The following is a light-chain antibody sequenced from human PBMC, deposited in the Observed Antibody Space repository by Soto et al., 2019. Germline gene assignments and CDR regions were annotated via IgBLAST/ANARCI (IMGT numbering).Light chain of an antibody. V-gene: IGKV1-33*01. J-gene: IGKJ1*01. Sequence: IQMTQSPSTLSASVRDRVSITCRASQAIRDDLGWYQKKPGKAPKLLIFAASRLERGVPSRFSGSGSGTDFTFTISSLQPEDIATYYCQQYDNLPTWTFGQGTKVDIK. CDR3: QQYDNLPTWT. CDR2: AAS. CDR1: QAIRDD.